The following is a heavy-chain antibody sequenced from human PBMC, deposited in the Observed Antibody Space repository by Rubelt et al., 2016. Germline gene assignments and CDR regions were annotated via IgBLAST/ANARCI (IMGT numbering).Heavy chain of an antibody. J-gene: IGHJ6*02. CDR3: ARHDSSSSSSPTYGMDV. D-gene: IGHD6-6*01. CDR1: GGSISSSSYY. CDR2: SYQSGSS. V-gene: IGHV4-39*01. Sequence: QLHLQESGPGLVKPSETLSLTCTVSGGSISSSSYYWGWIRQPPGKGLEWIGSSYQSGSSYYNPSLKSRVDISVDTSKNHIALKLRRVTAADAAVDYCARHDSSSSSSPTYGMDVWGQGTTVTVSS.